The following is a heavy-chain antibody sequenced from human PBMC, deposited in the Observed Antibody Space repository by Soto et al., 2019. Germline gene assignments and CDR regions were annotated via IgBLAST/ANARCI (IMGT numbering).Heavy chain of an antibody. CDR1: GYTFTSYY. J-gene: IGHJ5*02. D-gene: IGHD4-17*01. CDR3: AIVVKYGAYSRWFDP. Sequence: ASVKVSCKASGYTFTSYYMHWVRQAPGQGLEWMGIINPSGGSTSYAQKFQGRVTMTRDTSTSTVYMELSSLRSEDTAVYFCAIVVKYGAYSRWFDPWGQGTLVTVSS. V-gene: IGHV1-46*01. CDR2: INPSGGST.